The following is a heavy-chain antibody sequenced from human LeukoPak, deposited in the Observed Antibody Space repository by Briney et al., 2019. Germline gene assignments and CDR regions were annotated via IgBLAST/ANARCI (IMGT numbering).Heavy chain of an antibody. CDR2: ISYDASYK. J-gene: IGHJ4*02. V-gene: IGHV3-30*03. CDR3: ASLYGDYGDY. Sequence: PGRSLRLSCAASGFTFSSYGMHWVRQAPGKGLEWLAVISYDASYKNYADSVKGRFTISRDNSENTLYLQMNSLRAEDTAVYYCASLYGDYGDYWGQGTLVTVSS. CDR1: GFTFSSYG. D-gene: IGHD4-17*01.